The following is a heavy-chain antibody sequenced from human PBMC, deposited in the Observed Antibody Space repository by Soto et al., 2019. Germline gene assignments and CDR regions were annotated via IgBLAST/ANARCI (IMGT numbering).Heavy chain of an antibody. V-gene: IGHV4-39*01. J-gene: IGHJ4*02. D-gene: IGHD6-13*01. Sequence: QLQLQESGPGLVKPSETLSLTCTVSGGSISSSSYYWGWIRQPPGKGLEWIGSIYYSGSTYYKPSLKSRLTISVDTSKNQFSLKLSSVTAADTAVYYCARQGLGIAAAGAYYFDYWGQGTLVTVSS. CDR1: GGSISSSSYY. CDR2: IYYSGST. CDR3: ARQGLGIAAAGAYYFDY.